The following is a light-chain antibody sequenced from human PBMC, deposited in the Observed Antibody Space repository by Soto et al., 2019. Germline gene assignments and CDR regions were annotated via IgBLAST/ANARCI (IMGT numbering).Light chain of an antibody. V-gene: IGLV2-8*01. CDR1: SSDVDIYNY. J-gene: IGLJ1*01. CDR3: SSYAGSNNLV. CDR2: EVT. Sequence: QSALTQPPSASGSPGQSVTISCTGTSSDVDIYNYVSWYQQHPGKAPKLIIYEVTKRPSGVPDRFSGSKSGNTASLTVSGIQNEEEDEYYCSSYAGSNNLVFGTWTKVKVL.